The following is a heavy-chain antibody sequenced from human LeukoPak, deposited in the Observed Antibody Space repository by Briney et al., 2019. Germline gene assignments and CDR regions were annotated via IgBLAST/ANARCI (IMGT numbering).Heavy chain of an antibody. CDR3: ARSGSGTYYFYYGMDV. CDR2: IKQDGSGK. V-gene: IGHV3-7*01. CDR1: GFTFSSYW. D-gene: IGHD3-10*01. Sequence: AGGSLRLSCAASGFTFSSYWMSWVRQAPGKGLEWVANIKQDGSGKFYVDSVKGRFTISRDNAKNSLYLQMNSLRAEDTAVYYCARSGSGTYYFYYGMDVWGQGTTVTVSS. J-gene: IGHJ6*02.